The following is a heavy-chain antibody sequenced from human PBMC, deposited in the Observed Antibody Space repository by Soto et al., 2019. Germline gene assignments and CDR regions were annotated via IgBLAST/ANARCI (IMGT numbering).Heavy chain of an antibody. V-gene: IGHV1-69*13. J-gene: IGHJ6*02. Sequence: ASVKVSCKASGGTFSSYAISWVRQAPGQGLEWMGGIIPIFGTANYAQKFQGRVTITADESTSTAYMELSSLRSEDTAVYYCASGLSYSSGWYALYYGMDVWGQGTTVTVSS. D-gene: IGHD6-19*01. CDR3: ASGLSYSSGWYALYYGMDV. CDR2: IIPIFGTA. CDR1: GGTFSSYA.